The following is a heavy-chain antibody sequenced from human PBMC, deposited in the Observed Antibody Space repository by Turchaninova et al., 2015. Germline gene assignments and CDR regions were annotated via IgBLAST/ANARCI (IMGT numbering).Heavy chain of an antibody. Sequence: QVQLVQSGAEVTKPGAAVKVSGKASGKTFTAYYRTGERKAPGKGLEWMGWINPNSGGIKDAQKFQGRVTMTTDTSISTAYMELSGLTSDDTAVYKCVRLLEGSYHFDSWGQGTLVTVSS. V-gene: IGHV1-2*02. D-gene: IGHD1-26*01. CDR3: VRLLEGSYHFDS. CDR1: GKTFTAYY. CDR2: INPNSGGI. J-gene: IGHJ4*02.